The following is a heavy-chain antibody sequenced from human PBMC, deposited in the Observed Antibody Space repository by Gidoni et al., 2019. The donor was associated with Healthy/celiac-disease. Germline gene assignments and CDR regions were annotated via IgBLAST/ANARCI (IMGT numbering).Heavy chain of an antibody. V-gene: IGHV4-61*02. CDR2: IDHSGST. D-gene: IGHD4-17*01. J-gene: IGHJ5*02. Sequence: QVQLQESGPGLVKPSQTLSLTCTVSGGPTSSGSYYCRWIRPPAGMGLEWIGRIDHSGSTNYNPSLKSRVTISVDTSKHQFSLKLSSVTAADTAVYYCARSLKDYGDYVWFDPWGQGTLVTVSS. CDR3: ARSLKDYGDYVWFDP. CDR1: GGPTSSGSYY.